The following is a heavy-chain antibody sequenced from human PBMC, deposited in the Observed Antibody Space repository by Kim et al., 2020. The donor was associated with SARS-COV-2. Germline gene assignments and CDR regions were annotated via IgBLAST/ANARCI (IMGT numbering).Heavy chain of an antibody. CDR3: ARWGPLIAVADDYYGMDV. Sequence: SETLSLTCTVSGGSISSGGYYWSWIRQHPGKGLEWIGYIYYSGSTYYNPSLKSRVTISVDTSKNQFSLKLSSVTAADTAVYYCARWGPLIAVADDYYGMDVWGQGTTVTVSS. V-gene: IGHV4-31*03. D-gene: IGHD6-19*01. CDR2: IYYSGST. CDR1: GGSISSGGYY. J-gene: IGHJ6*02.